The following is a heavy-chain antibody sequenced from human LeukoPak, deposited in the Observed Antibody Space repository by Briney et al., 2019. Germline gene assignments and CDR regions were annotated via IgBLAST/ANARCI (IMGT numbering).Heavy chain of an antibody. J-gene: IGHJ4*02. CDR3: ASRQDLGWHYDN. D-gene: IGHD6-19*01. V-gene: IGHV3-23*01. Sequence: GGSLRLSCAASGFTFSSYAMSWVRQAPGKGLDWVSCFSRGGSITNYADSVKGRFTISRDISKNTLYLQMNSLRAEDTAVYYCASRQDLGWHYDNWGQGTLVTVSS. CDR1: GFTFSSYA. CDR2: FSRGGSIT.